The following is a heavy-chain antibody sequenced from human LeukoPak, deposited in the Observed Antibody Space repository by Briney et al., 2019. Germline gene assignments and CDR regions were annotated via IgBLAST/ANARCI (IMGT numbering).Heavy chain of an antibody. CDR2: INHSGST. Sequence: PSETLSLTCTVSGGSISSYYWSWIRQPPGKGLEWIGEINHSGSTNYNPSLKSRVTISVDTSKNQFSLKLSSVTAADTAVYYCARHYLLDYWGQGTLVTVSS. CDR1: GGSISSYY. V-gene: IGHV4-34*01. CDR3: ARHYLLDY. D-gene: IGHD3-10*01. J-gene: IGHJ4*02.